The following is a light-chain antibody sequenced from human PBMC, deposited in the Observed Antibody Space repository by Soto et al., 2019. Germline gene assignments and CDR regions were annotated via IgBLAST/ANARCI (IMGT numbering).Light chain of an antibody. J-gene: IGKJ4*01. CDR2: DAS. CDR1: QSVRSNY. CDR3: QQYGSSPLT. V-gene: IGKV3-20*01. Sequence: EIVLTQSPDTLSLSPGERATLSCRASQSVRSNYLAWYQQKPGQAPRFLIYDASSRATGIPDRFSGSGSGTDFTLTISRLEPEDFAVYYCQQYGSSPLTFGGGTKVRSN.